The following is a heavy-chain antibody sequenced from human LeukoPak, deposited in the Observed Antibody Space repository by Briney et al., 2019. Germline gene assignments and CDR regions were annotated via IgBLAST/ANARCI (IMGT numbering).Heavy chain of an antibody. D-gene: IGHD6-6*01. V-gene: IGHV3-21*01. Sequence: GGSLRLSCAGSGFIFSNYNMNWVRQAPGKGLEWVSSISSSSSYMYYADSVKGRFSISRDNAKKSMYLQMNSLRAEDTAVYYCGRVGGRSKAAKGDAFDIWGQGTMVTVSS. J-gene: IGHJ3*02. CDR1: GFIFSNYN. CDR2: ISSSSSYM. CDR3: GRVGGRSKAAKGDAFDI.